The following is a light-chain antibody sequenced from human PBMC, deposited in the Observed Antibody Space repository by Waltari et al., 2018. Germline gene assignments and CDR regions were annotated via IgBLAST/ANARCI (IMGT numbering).Light chain of an antibody. CDR1: QSLLHGSGNTF. V-gene: IGKV2-28*01. J-gene: IGKJ1*01. CDR2: LIS. CDR3: MQARQTPWT. Sequence: DIVMTQSPLSLSVTPGEPASISCKSSQSLLHGSGNTFLDWYLQKPGQSPQLLIYLISNRDSGVPDRFSGSGSGTDFTLKISRVEAEDVGVYFCMQARQTPWTFGQGTKVEIK.